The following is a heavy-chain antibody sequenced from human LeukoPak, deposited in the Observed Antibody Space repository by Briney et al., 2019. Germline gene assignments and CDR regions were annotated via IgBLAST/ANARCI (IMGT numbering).Heavy chain of an antibody. CDR1: GFTFSSYW. V-gene: IGHV3-7*01. D-gene: IGHD2-2*03. CDR3: ARDGGYCSSTSCLYYFDY. J-gene: IGHJ4*02. CDR2: IKQDGSEK. Sequence: GSPRLSCAASGFTFSSYWMSWVRQAPGKGLEWVANIKQDGSEKYYVDSVKGRFTISRDNAKNSLYLQMNSLRAEDTAVYYCARDGGYCSSTSCLYYFDYWGQGTLVTVSS.